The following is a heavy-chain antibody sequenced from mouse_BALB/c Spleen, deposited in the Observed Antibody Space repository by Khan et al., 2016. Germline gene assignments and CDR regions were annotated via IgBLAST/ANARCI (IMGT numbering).Heavy chain of an antibody. V-gene: IGHV5-6-5*01. CDR2: IISGGNT. CDR3: AKAGGYFDV. Sequence: EVELVESGGGLVKPGGSLKLSCAASGFTFSYYAMSWVRQTPEKRLEWVASIISGGNTSYPDSVKGRFTISRDNARNILDLQMSSLGSEDTAMYSYAKAGGYFDVWGAGTTVTVSS. CDR1: GFTFSYYA. D-gene: IGHD6-1*01. J-gene: IGHJ1*01.